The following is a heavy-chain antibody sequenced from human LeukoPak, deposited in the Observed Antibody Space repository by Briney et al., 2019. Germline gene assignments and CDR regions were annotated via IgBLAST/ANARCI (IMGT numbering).Heavy chain of an antibody. D-gene: IGHD5-12*01. V-gene: IGHV1-8*01. CDR1: GYTFTGYD. CDR3: ARALSGCVLCFDY. Sequence: ASVKVSCKASGYTFTGYDINWVRQATGQGLEWMGWMNPDNGNTGYAQKFRGRVTMTRDTSIGTAYMELSSLRSEDTAVYYCARALSGCVLCFDYWGQGSLVTVSS. CDR2: MNPDNGNT. J-gene: IGHJ4*02.